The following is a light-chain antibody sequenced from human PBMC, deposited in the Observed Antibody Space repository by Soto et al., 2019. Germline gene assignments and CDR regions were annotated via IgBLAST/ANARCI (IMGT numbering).Light chain of an antibody. CDR1: SSNIGAGYD. CDR3: QSYDSTLSDSV. V-gene: IGLV1-40*01. J-gene: IGLJ2*01. CDR2: GNT. Sequence: QPVLTQPPSVSGAPGQRVTISCTGNSSNIGAGYDVHWYQQLPGSAPKLLIFGNTNRPSGVPDRFSGSKSGASASLAISGLQAEDEADFYCQSYDSTLSDSVFGGGTKLTVL.